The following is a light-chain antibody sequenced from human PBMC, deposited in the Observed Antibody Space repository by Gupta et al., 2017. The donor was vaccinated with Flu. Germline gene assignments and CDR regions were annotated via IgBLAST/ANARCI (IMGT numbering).Light chain of an antibody. CDR3: QQYNSWPFT. CDR1: QSVSSH. Sequence: EKVLTQSPAALSVSPGERATVSCRAGQSVSSHLAWYQQKPGQAPSLLIYDTSTRATGIPARFSGSGSGTEFTPTISSLQSEDFAVYYCQQYNSWPFTFGPGTKVEIK. J-gene: IGKJ3*01. V-gene: IGKV3-15*01. CDR2: DTS.